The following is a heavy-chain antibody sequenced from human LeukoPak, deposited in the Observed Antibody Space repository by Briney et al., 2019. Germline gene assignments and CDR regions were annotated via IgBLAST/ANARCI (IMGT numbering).Heavy chain of an antibody. J-gene: IGHJ6*02. CDR1: GFTFSSYG. CDR3: ARSYQLLPYYYYGMDV. Sequence: GRSLRLSCAASGFTFSSYGMHWVRQAPGKGLEWVAVIWYDGSNKYYADSVKGRFTISRDNSKNTLYLQMNSLRAEDTAVYYCARSYQLLPYYYYGMDVWGQGTTVTVS. V-gene: IGHV3-33*01. CDR2: IWYDGSNK. D-gene: IGHD2-2*01.